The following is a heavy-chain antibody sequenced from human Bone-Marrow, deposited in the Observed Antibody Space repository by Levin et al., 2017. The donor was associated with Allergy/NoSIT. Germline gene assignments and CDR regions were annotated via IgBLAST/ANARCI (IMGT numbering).Heavy chain of an antibody. V-gene: IGHV3-23*01. Sequence: GGSLRLSCTGSGFTFSRYAMDWVRQAPGKGLEWVSGITGGGNPDYADSVKGRFIVSRDNSRNTLYLQMTSLRPEDTAVYYCAKDDGASYLLHNWGPGTLVAVSS. CDR3: AKDDGASYLLHN. J-gene: IGHJ4*01. CDR1: GFTFSRYA. D-gene: IGHD1-26*01. CDR2: ITGGGNP.